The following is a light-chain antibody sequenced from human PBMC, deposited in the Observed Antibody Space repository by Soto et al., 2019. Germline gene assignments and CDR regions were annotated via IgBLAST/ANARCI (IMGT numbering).Light chain of an antibody. V-gene: IGLV2-11*01. Sequence: QSALTQPRSVSGSPGQSVTISCTGTSSYVGVYRYVSWYQQHPGKVPKLMMYDVTTRPSGIPDRFSGSKSGNTASLTISGLQAEDGADYYCFSYAGGYTFVFGTGTKLTVL. CDR2: DVT. CDR1: SSYVGVYRY. J-gene: IGLJ1*01. CDR3: FSYAGGYTFV.